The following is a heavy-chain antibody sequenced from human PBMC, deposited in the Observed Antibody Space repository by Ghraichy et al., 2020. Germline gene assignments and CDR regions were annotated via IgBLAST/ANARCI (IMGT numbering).Heavy chain of an antibody. V-gene: IGHV4-39*02. CDR1: GGSISSSSYY. CDR2: IFYSGST. D-gene: IGHD3-3*01. J-gene: IGHJ4*02. Sequence: SETLSLTCTVSGGSISSSSYYWGWIRQPPGKGLEWIGSIFYSGSTYYNPSLKSRVTLSVDTSKNHFSLKLSSVTAADTAVYYCARIGFWSGSENGAWYWGQGTLVTVSS. CDR3: ARIGFWSGSENGAWY.